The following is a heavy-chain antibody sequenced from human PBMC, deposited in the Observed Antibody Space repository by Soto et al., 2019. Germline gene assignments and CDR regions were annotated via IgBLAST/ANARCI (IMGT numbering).Heavy chain of an antibody. CDR2: IIPMLGMS. CDR1: GDTFNFYT. Sequence: QVQLVQSGAEVKKPGSPVRVSCTASGDTFNFYTISWVRQVPGQGPEWMGRIIPMLGMSNYAQKFHGRATIMPDKSTSTAYMNLSGLTSEDTAVYYCATNYGSGSTHFDDWGQGTLVTVAS. D-gene: IGHD3-10*01. V-gene: IGHV1-69*02. CDR3: ATNYGSGSTHFDD. J-gene: IGHJ4*02.